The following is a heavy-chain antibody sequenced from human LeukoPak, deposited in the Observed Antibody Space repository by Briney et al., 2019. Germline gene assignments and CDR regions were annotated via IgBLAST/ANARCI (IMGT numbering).Heavy chain of an antibody. CDR3: AREKEDDFWSGFDY. D-gene: IGHD3-3*01. V-gene: IGHV4-59*11. CDR1: GGSISSHY. J-gene: IGHJ4*02. Sequence: PSETLSLTCTVSGGSISSHYWSWIRQPPGKGLEWIGYIYYSGSTNYNPSLKSRVTISVDTSKNQFSLKLSSVTAADTAVYYCAREKEDDFWSGFDYWAREPWSPSPQ. CDR2: IYYSGST.